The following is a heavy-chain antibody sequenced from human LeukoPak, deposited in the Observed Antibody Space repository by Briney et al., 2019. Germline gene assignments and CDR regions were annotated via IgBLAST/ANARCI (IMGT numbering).Heavy chain of an antibody. CDR2: IYTSGST. V-gene: IGHV4-4*07. J-gene: IGHJ3*02. D-gene: IGHD6-19*01. Sequence: PSETLSLTCTVSGGSISRYYWSWIRQPAGKGLEWIGRIYTSGSTNYNPSLKSRVTMSVDTSKNQFSLKLSSVTAADTAVYYCASTLELIAVAGGDAFDIWGQGTMVTVSS. CDR3: ASTLELIAVAGGDAFDI. CDR1: GGSISRYY.